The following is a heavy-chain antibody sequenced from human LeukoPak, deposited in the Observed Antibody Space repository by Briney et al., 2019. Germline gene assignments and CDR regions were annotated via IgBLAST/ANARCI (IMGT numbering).Heavy chain of an antibody. CDR2: ITSSGTYI. Sequence: GGSLRLSCAASGFTFSNYAMRWVRQAPGKAMEWVSSITSSGTYIFYADSVKGRFTISRDNAKNSLYLQMDSLGPEDTAVYYCARDPYSGNYGNDYYYYMDVWGKGTTVTISS. V-gene: IGHV3-21*01. D-gene: IGHD1-26*01. CDR3: ARDPYSGNYGNDYYYYMDV. J-gene: IGHJ6*03. CDR1: GFTFSNYA.